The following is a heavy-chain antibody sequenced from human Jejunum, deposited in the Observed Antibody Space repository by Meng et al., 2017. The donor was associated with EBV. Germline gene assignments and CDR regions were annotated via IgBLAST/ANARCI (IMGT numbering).Heavy chain of an antibody. V-gene: IGHV1-18*04. CDR3: ARYGSGSSALDP. D-gene: IGHD3-10*01. CDR2: ISASNGDT. J-gene: IGHJ5*02. CDR1: GYTFTMYG. Sequence: QTQLVQSGTEVKKSGASVKVSCKASGYTFTMYGISWVRQAPGQGLEWMGWISASNGDTNYAQKFQGRFTMYTETSTNTAYMELGSLRSDDTAVYYCARYGSGSSALDPWGQGTLVTVSS.